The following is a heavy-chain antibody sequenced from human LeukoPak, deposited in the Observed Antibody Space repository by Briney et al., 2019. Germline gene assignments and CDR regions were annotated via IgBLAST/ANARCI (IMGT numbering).Heavy chain of an antibody. CDR2: IYYSGST. D-gene: IGHD5-18*01. J-gene: IGHJ4*02. CDR1: GGSISSGDYY. Sequence: SETLSLTCTVSGGSISSGDYYWSWIRQPPGKGLEWIGYIYYSGSTYYNPSLKSRVTISVDTSKNQFSPKLSSVTAADTAVYYCARARGGYSYGYYFDYWGQGTLVTVSS. V-gene: IGHV4-30-4*01. CDR3: ARARGGYSYGYYFDY.